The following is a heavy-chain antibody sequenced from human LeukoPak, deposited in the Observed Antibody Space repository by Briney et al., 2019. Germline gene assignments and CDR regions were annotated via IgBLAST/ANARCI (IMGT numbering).Heavy chain of an antibody. CDR2: ISSSSSYI. V-gene: IGHV3-21*01. J-gene: IGHJ3*02. CDR3: ARDLLRFGELSGAFDI. Sequence: PGGSLRLSCAASGFTFSSYSMNWVRQAPGKGLEWVSSISSSSSYIYYADSVKGRFTISRDNAKNSLYLQMNSLRAEDTAVYYCARDLLRFGELSGAFDIWGQGTMVTVSS. D-gene: IGHD3-10*01. CDR1: GFTFSSYS.